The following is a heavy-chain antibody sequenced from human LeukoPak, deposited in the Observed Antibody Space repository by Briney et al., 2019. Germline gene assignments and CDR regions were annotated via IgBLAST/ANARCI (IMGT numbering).Heavy chain of an antibody. CDR3: ARGFNCSSTSCYHFDY. CDR2: INHSGST. Sequence: GSLRLSCAASGFTFSSYAMSWVRQAPGKGLEWIGEINHSGSTNYNPSLKSRVTISVDTSKNQFSLKLSSVTAADTAVYYCARGFNCSSTSCYHFDYWGQGTLVTVSS. D-gene: IGHD2-2*01. V-gene: IGHV4-34*01. J-gene: IGHJ4*02. CDR1: GFTFSSYA.